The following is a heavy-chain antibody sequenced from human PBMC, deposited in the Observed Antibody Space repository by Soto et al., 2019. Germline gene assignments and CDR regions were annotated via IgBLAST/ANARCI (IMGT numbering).Heavy chain of an antibody. CDR2: ISSSSSTI. CDR1: GFTFSSYE. Sequence: EVQLVESGGGLVQPGGSLRLSCAASGFTFSSYEMNWVRQAPGKGLEWVSYISSSSSTIYYADSVKGRFTISRDNAKNSLYLQMNSLRDEDTAVYYCARDEFGYIAAAGTGWFDPWGQGTLVTVSS. D-gene: IGHD6-13*01. CDR3: ARDEFGYIAAAGTGWFDP. V-gene: IGHV3-48*03. J-gene: IGHJ5*02.